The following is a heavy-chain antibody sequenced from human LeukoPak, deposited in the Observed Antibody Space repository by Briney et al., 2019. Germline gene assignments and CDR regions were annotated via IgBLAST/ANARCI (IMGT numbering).Heavy chain of an antibody. CDR3: ARDGDRIAVAGQSYYDYGMDV. D-gene: IGHD6-19*01. V-gene: IGHV3-11*06. J-gene: IGHJ6*04. CDR1: GFTFSDYY. Sequence: GGSLRLSCAASGFTFSDYYMSWIRQAPGKGLEWVSYISSSSSYTNYADSVKGRFTISRDNAKNSLYLQMNSLRAEDTAVYYCARDGDRIAVAGQSYYDYGMDVWGKGTTVTVSS. CDR2: ISSSSSYT.